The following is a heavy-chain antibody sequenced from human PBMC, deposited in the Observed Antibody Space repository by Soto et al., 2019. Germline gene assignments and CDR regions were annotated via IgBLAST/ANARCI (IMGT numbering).Heavy chain of an antibody. J-gene: IGHJ6*02. CDR2: ISAYNGNT. D-gene: IGHD3-22*01. CDR1: GYTFTSYG. Sequence: ASVKVSCKASGYTFTSYGISWVRQAPGQGLEWKGWISAYNGNTNYAQKLQGRVTMTTDTSTSTAYMELRSLRSDDTAVYYCARGQTLYYDSSGYQDYYGMDVWGQGTTVTVSS. V-gene: IGHV1-18*01. CDR3: ARGQTLYYDSSGYQDYYGMDV.